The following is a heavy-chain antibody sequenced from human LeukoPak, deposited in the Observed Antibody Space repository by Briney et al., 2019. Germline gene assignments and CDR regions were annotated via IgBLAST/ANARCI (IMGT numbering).Heavy chain of an antibody. J-gene: IGHJ4*02. CDR3: ASFPVDTAMVGRDY. D-gene: IGHD5-18*01. V-gene: IGHV4-39*07. CDR1: GGSISSSSYY. Sequence: PSETLSLTCAVSGGSISSSSYYWGWIRQPPGKGLEWIGSIYYSGSTYYNPSLKSRVTISVDTSKNQFSLKLSSVTAADTAVYYCASFPVDTAMVGRDYWGQGTLVTVSS. CDR2: IYYSGST.